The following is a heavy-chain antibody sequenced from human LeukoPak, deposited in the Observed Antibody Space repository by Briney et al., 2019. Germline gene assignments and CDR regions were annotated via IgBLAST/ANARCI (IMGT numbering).Heavy chain of an antibody. CDR2: INTDGRTT. V-gene: IGHV3-74*01. CDR1: GFTFSNYW. CDR3: ARGGLEPVDY. D-gene: IGHD5-24*01. Sequence: GGSLRLSCAVSGFTFSNYWMHWVRQAPGMGLVWVSRINTDGRTTSYADSVKGRFTISRDNAKNILYLEVNSLRTDDTAVYYCARGGLEPVDYWGQGTLVAVSS. J-gene: IGHJ4*02.